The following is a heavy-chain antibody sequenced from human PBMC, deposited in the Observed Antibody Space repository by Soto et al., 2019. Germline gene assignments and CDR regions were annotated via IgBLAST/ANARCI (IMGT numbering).Heavy chain of an antibody. V-gene: IGHV3-30-3*01. Sequence: GGSLRLSCAASGFTFSSYTMHWVRQTPGRGLEWVADISYDGGDKYYADSVKGRFTISRDNSKNTLYLQMNSLRAEDTAVYYCASHSSAHYYYYYGMDVWGQGTTVTVSS. J-gene: IGHJ6*02. CDR1: GFTFSSYT. D-gene: IGHD6-19*01. CDR2: ISYDGGDK. CDR3: ASHSSAHYYYYYGMDV.